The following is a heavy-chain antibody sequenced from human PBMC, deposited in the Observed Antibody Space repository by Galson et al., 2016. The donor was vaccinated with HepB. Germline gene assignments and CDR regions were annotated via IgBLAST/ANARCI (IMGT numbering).Heavy chain of an antibody. CDR3: AKGWVEWLVQDHFDH. CDR2: ISYDGRNE. D-gene: IGHD3-3*01. J-gene: IGHJ4*02. Sequence: SLRLSCAASGFNFNKYGMHWVRQAPDKGLEWVAVISYDGRNEYYGESVKGRFTVSRDNSKNTVYLQMNSLRGEDTAVYYCAKGWVEWLVQDHFDHWGQGILVTVSP. V-gene: IGHV3-30*18. CDR1: GFNFNKYG.